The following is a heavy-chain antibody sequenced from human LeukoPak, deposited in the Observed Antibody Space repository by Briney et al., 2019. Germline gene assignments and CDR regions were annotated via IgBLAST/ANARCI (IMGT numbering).Heavy chain of an antibody. D-gene: IGHD4-11*01. CDR1: GGSISSYY. J-gene: IGHJ4*02. V-gene: IGHV4-59*08. CDR2: IYYSGTT. CDR3: ARLHDYRNTFDY. Sequence: PSETLSLTCTVSGGSISSYYWSWIRQPPGKGLEWIGYIYYSGTTYYNPSLKSRVTISVDTSKNQFSLKLSSVTAADTAVYYCARLHDYRNTFDYWGQGTLVTVSS.